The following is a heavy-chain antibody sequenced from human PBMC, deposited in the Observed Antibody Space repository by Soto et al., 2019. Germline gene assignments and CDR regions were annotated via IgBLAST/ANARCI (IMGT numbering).Heavy chain of an antibody. J-gene: IGHJ4*02. Sequence: QVQLVQSGAEVKKPGASVKVSCKASGYTFTSYGISWVRQAPGQGLEWMGWISAYNGNTKYVQKFQGRVTMTTDTSTTPAYMELRSLRSDDTAVYYCARDAAAGLNDSWGQGTLVTVSS. CDR1: GYTFTSYG. CDR3: ARDAAAGLNDS. D-gene: IGHD6-13*01. CDR2: ISAYNGNT. V-gene: IGHV1-18*01.